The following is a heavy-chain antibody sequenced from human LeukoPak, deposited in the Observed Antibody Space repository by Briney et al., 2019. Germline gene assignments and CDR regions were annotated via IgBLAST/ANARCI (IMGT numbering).Heavy chain of an antibody. Sequence: SETLSLTCTVSGGSISSHYWSWVRQPPGQGLEWIGYIYYSGSTNYNPSLKSRVTISVDTSKNQFSLKLSSVTAADTAVYYCARTRGYSYYYYMDVWGKGTTVTVSS. CDR2: IYYSGST. CDR1: GGSISSHY. J-gene: IGHJ6*03. D-gene: IGHD5-18*01. V-gene: IGHV4-59*11. CDR3: ARTRGYSYYYYMDV.